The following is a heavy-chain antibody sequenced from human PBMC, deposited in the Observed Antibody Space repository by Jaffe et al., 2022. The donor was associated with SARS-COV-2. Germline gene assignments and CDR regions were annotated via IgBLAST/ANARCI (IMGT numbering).Heavy chain of an antibody. J-gene: IGHJ5*02. D-gene: IGHD6-13*01. CDR1: GFTFSSYS. CDR3: ARDGRVAAAGFYNWFDP. CDR2: ISSSSSYI. Sequence: EVQLVESGGGLVKPGGSLRLSCAASGFTFSSYSMNWVRQAPGKGLEWVSSISSSSSYIYYADSVKGRFTISRDNAKNSLYLQMNSLRAEDTAVYYCARDGRVAAAGFYNWFDPWGQGTLVTVSS. V-gene: IGHV3-21*01.